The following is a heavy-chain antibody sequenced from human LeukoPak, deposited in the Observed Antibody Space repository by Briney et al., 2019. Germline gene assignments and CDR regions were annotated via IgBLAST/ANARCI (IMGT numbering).Heavy chain of an antibody. V-gene: IGHV4-34*01. CDR3: ARRLWFGALGGMDV. D-gene: IGHD3-10*01. CDR1: GGSFSGYY. J-gene: IGHJ6*02. Sequence: NPSETLSLTCAVYGGSFSGYYWSWIRQPPGKGLEWIGEINHSGSTNYNPSLKSRVTISVDTSKNQFSLKLSSVTAADTAVYYCARRLWFGALGGMDVWGQGTTVTVSS. CDR2: INHSGST.